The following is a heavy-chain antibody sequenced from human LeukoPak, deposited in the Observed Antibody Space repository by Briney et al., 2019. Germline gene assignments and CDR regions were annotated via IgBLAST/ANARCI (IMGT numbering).Heavy chain of an antibody. CDR3: ARTTGDYVF. J-gene: IGHJ4*02. CDR2: IYHSGST. D-gene: IGHD4-17*01. V-gene: IGHV4-38-2*02. Sequence: SETLSLTCTVPGYSISSGYYWGWTRQPPGKGLEWIGSIYHSGSTYYNPSLKSRVTISVDTSKNQFSLKLSSVTAADTAVYYCARTTGDYVFWGQGTLVTVSS. CDR1: GYSISSGYY.